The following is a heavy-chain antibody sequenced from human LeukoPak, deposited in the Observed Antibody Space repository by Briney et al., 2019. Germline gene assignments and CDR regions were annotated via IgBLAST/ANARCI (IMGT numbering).Heavy chain of an antibody. Sequence: GGSLRLSCAASGFTVSSNYMSWVRQAPGKGLEWVSVIYSGGSTYYADSVKGRFTISRDNSKNTLYLQMNSLRVEDTAVYYCAKGRYQLLSPFDYWGQGTLVTVSS. D-gene: IGHD2-2*01. CDR1: GFTVSSNY. CDR3: AKGRYQLLSPFDY. J-gene: IGHJ4*02. V-gene: IGHV3-66*01. CDR2: IYSGGST.